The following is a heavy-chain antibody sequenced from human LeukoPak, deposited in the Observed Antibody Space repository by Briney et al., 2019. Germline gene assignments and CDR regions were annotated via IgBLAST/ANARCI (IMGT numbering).Heavy chain of an antibody. V-gene: IGHV4-39*01. CDR3: ARRRQWGYYFDY. Sequence: NPSETLSLTSTVSGDSISTSNSYWGWIRQPPGKGLEWIGSIYYSGNTYYNASLKSRVTIPVDTSKNQFSLKLTSVTAADTAVYYCARRRQWGYYFDYWGQGTLVTVSS. CDR2: IYYSGNT. D-gene: IGHD1-26*01. J-gene: IGHJ4*02. CDR1: GDSISTSNSY.